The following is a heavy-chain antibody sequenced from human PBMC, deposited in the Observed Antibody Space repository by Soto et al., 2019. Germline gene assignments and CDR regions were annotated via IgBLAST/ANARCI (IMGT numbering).Heavy chain of an antibody. CDR1: GDTFTFYS. D-gene: IGHD3-10*01. J-gene: IGHJ4*02. V-gene: IGHV1-69*02. Sequence: QVQLVQSGAEVKRPGSSVKVSCKASGDTFTFYSINWVRQAPGLGLEWMGRINPILSMSTYAQRFQVRVTMTADKSTSTAYMEISSLRSEDTATYYGAGSYGSGYRAFDYWGQGALVTVSS. CDR2: INPILSMS. CDR3: AGSYGSGYRAFDY.